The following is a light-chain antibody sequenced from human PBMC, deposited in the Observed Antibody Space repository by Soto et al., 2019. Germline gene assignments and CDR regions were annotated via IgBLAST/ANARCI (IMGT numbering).Light chain of an antibody. J-gene: IGKJ4*01. V-gene: IGKV1-12*01. CDR3: QQASSFPLLT. Sequence: DIQMTQSPSSVSASVGDRVTITCRASQDIRSWLAWYQQKPGKAPKLLIYAASSLQSGVPSRFSGSGSGTDFTLPSSSLQPEDFATDYCQQASSFPLLTLGGGTQVEIK. CDR2: AAS. CDR1: QDIRSW.